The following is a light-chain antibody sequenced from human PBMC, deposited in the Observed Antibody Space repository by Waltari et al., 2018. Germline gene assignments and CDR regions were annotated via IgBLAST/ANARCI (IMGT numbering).Light chain of an antibody. CDR1: QSISSY. J-gene: IGKJ2*01. Sequence: DIQMTQSPSSLSASVGDRVTITCRASQSISSYLNWYQQKPGKAPKVLIDAASSLQSGVPSRFSGSGSGTDFTLTISSLQPEDFATYYCQQSYCTPYTFGQGTKLEIK. V-gene: IGKV1-39*01. CDR2: AAS. CDR3: QQSYCTPYT.